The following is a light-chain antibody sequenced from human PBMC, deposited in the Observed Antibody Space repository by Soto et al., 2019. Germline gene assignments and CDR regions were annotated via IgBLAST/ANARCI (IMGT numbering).Light chain of an antibody. V-gene: IGKV1-9*01. CDR1: EGISSH. CDR3: QQLKTYSPGFT. Sequence: DNQLTQSPSFLSASVGDRVTITCRASEGISSHLAWYQQKPGKAPNLLIYGASTLQSGVPSRFSGSGSGTEFTLTISSLQPEDFATYYCQQLKTYSPGFTFGPGTKVDIK. CDR2: GAS. J-gene: IGKJ3*01.